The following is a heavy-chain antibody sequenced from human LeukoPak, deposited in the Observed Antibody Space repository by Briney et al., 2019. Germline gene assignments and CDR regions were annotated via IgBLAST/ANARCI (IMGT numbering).Heavy chain of an antibody. CDR1: GFSISSGYY. CDR3: ARDWGSSGIYYFDY. J-gene: IGHJ4*02. V-gene: IGHV4-38-2*02. Sequence: PSETLSLTCTVSGFSISSGYYWGWIRQPPGKGLEWIGSMFHSGSTYYNPSLKSRVTISVDTSRNQFSLMVTSVTAADTAVYYCARDWGSSGIYYFDYWGQGTLVTVSS. D-gene: IGHD3-22*01. CDR2: MFHSGST.